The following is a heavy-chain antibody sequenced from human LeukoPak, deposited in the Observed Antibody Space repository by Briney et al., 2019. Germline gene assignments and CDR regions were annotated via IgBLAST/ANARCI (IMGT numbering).Heavy chain of an antibody. Sequence: ASVKVSCKASGYTFTSYDRNRVRHATGQGLGWMGWINANRGNTGYAQKFRGRVTITRNTSISTAYMELRSMISEDTAVYYCASVGGLYGTYAFDIWGQGTMVTVSS. J-gene: IGHJ3*02. CDR1: GYTFTSYD. V-gene: IGHV1-8*03. CDR3: ASVGGLYGTYAFDI. D-gene: IGHD3-10*01. CDR2: INANRGNT.